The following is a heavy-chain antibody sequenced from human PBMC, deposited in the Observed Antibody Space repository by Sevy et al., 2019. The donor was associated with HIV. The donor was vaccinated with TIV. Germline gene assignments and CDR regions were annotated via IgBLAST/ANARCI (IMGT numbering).Heavy chain of an antibody. D-gene: IGHD1-1*01. Sequence: GGSLRLSCAASGFTFSYFSMHWVRQDPGKGLEWVATISYDGSNEHYAYSVKGRFTISRDNSKNALYLQMNSLRAEDTAVYSCALERLSSDVAEYFENWGQGTLVTVSS. V-gene: IGHV3-30-3*01. CDR2: ISYDGSNE. CDR1: GFTFSYFS. J-gene: IGHJ1*01. CDR3: ALERLSSDVAEYFEN.